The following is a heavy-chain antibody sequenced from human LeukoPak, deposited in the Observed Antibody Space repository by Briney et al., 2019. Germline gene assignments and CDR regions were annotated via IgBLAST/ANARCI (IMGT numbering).Heavy chain of an antibody. V-gene: IGHV1-18*01. D-gene: IGHD3-22*01. CDR1: GYTFTSYG. Sequence: ASVKASCKASGYTFTSYGISWVRQAPGQGLEWMGWISAYNGNTNYAQKLQGRVTMTTDTSTSTAYMELRSLRSDDTAVYYCARGSEGDSSGHYGLGYWGQGTLVTVSS. CDR3: ARGSEGDSSGHYGLGY. J-gene: IGHJ4*02. CDR2: ISAYNGNT.